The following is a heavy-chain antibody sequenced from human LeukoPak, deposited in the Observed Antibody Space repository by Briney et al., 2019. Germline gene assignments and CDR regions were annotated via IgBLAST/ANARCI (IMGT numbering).Heavy chain of an antibody. CDR1: GFTFSDYY. Sequence: GESLRLSCSASGFTFSDYYMSWVRQTPGQGLEWLSYISSSDSTVYYADAVKGRFTVSRDNAKNSLYLQMSSLRPEDTAVYYCARRPDGYAYGLDYWGQGTLVTVSS. CDR3: ARRPDGYAYGLDY. V-gene: IGHV3-11*01. D-gene: IGHD5-18*01. J-gene: IGHJ4*02. CDR2: ISSSDSTV.